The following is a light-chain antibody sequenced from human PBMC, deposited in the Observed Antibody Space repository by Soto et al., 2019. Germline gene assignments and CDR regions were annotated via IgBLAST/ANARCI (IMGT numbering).Light chain of an antibody. CDR3: ASYGGRDDMI. Sequence: QSVLTQPPSASGSPGQSVTISCTGTSSDVGGYDRVSWFQQHPGKAPKLMIYGVTDRISGVPDRFSGSKSGNTASLTVSGLQAEDEADYYCASYGGRDDMIFGGGTKLTVL. CDR1: SSDVGGYDR. V-gene: IGLV2-8*01. J-gene: IGLJ2*01. CDR2: GVT.